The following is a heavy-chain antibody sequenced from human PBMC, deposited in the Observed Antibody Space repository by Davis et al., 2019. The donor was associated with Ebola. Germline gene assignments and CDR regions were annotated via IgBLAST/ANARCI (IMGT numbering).Heavy chain of an antibody. CDR2: IYHTGST. J-gene: IGHJ4*02. CDR3: ARGGWELPTVYFDN. CDR1: GGSISSAGYS. V-gene: IGHV4-30-2*01. D-gene: IGHD4-23*01. Sequence: SETLSLTCAVSGGSISSAGYSWSWIRQPPGKGLEWIGYIYHTGSTYYNPSLKSRLTISIDRSKNQLSLKLTSVTAADTALYYCARGGWELPTVYFDNWGQGTLVTVSS.